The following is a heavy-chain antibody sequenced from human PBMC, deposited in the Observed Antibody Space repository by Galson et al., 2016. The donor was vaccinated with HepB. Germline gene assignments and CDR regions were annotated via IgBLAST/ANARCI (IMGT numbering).Heavy chain of an antibody. CDR2: FDRGDGET. Sequence: SVKVSCKVSEYSLTEFSLHWVRQTPGKELEWMGGFDRGDGETIYAQEFSGRVTVTEDTATDTAYMELTSLTSEDTAVFYCATKGHTSAWFDYWGPGTPITVSS. V-gene: IGHV1-24*01. CDR1: EYSLTEFS. J-gene: IGHJ4*02. D-gene: IGHD6-19*01. CDR3: ATKGHTSAWFDY.